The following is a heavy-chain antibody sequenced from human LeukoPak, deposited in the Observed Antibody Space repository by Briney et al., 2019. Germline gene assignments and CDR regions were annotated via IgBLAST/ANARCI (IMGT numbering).Heavy chain of an antibody. D-gene: IGHD3-9*01. Sequence: SEPLSLACTVSGGFISSSSYYWGWIRQPPGKGLEWIGCIYYSGSPSYNPSLTIRVPISVDPSNTLFSLKLCSVTDADTAVYYCARGAVLRYFDWLLRPSYFDYWGQGTLATVSS. CDR3: ARGAVLRYFDWLLRPSYFDY. CDR2: IYYSGSP. J-gene: IGHJ4*02. V-gene: IGHV4-39*07. CDR1: GGFISSSSYY.